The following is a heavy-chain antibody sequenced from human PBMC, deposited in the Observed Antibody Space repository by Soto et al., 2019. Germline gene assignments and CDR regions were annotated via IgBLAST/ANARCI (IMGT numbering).Heavy chain of an antibody. V-gene: IGHV6-1*01. CDR3: ARWAYCSRGSCYGWFDP. J-gene: IGHJ5*02. CDR1: GDSVSSNSAA. Sequence: PSQTLSLTCAISGDSVSSNSAAWNWIRQSPSRGLEWLGRTYYRSKWYNDYAVSVKSRITINPDTSKNQFSLQLNSVTPEDTAVYYCARWAYCSRGSCYGWFDPWGQGTLVTV. CDR2: TYYRSKWYN. D-gene: IGHD2-15*01.